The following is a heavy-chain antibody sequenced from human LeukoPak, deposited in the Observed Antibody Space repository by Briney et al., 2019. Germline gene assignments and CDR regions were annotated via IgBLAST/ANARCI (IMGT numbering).Heavy chain of an antibody. J-gene: IGHJ4*02. CDR3: ASRSHKTTVGADTREVGDY. D-gene: IGHD4-11*01. CDR2: IIPMMGIA. CDR1: GGTLRRHT. V-gene: IGHV1-69*02. Sequence: GASVKVSCKASGGTLRRHTITWVRQAPGQGLEWMGRIIPMMGIANYAQKFQGRVTITADTSTDTAYMDLISMRSEDTAVYYCASRSHKTTVGADTREVGDYWGQGTLVTVSS.